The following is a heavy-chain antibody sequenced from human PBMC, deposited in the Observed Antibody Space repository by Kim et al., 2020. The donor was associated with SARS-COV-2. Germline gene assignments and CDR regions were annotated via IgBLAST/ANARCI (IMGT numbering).Heavy chain of an antibody. D-gene: IGHD3-3*01. Sequence: SETLSLTCTVSGGSISSYYWSWIRQPPGKGLEWIGHIYYSGSTNYNPSLKSRVTISVDTSKNQFSLKLSSVTAADTAVYYCARHGVKDDFWSGYFGERYFDYWGQGTLVTVSS. CDR3: ARHGVKDDFWSGYFGERYFDY. V-gene: IGHV4-59*08. J-gene: IGHJ4*02. CDR1: GGSISSYY. CDR2: IYYSGST.